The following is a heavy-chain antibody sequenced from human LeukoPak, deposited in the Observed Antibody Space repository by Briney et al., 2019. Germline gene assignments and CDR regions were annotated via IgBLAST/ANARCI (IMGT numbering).Heavy chain of an antibody. CDR2: IYYSGST. D-gene: IGHD3-22*01. CDR1: GGSISSYY. V-gene: IGHV4-59*01. Sequence: SETLSLTCTVSGGSISSYYWSWIRQPPGKGLEWIGYIYYSGSTNYNPSLKSRVTISVDTSKNQFSLKLSSVTAADTAVYYCARVSYYYDSSGYYTVWYFDLWGRGTLVTVSS. CDR3: ARVSYYYDSSGYYTVWYFDL. J-gene: IGHJ2*01.